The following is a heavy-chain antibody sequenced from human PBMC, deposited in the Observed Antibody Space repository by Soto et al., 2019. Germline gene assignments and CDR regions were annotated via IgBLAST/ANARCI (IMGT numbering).Heavy chain of an antibody. CDR3: ARQGYYGSGSYYTTIDYYGMDV. J-gene: IGHJ6*02. V-gene: IGHV4-59*08. CDR2: IYYSGST. Sequence: PSETLSLTCAVSGGSISSYYWSWIRQPPGKGLEWIGYIYYSGSTNYNPSLKSRVTISVDTSKNQFSLKLSSVTAADTAVYYCARQGYYGSGSYYTTIDYYGMDVWGQGTTVTVSS. D-gene: IGHD3-10*01. CDR1: GGSISSYY.